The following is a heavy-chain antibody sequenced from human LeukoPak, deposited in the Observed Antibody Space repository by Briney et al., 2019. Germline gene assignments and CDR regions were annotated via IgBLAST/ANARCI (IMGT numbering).Heavy chain of an antibody. CDR2: ISYDGTNK. V-gene: IGHV3-30*18. Sequence: QTGGSLRLSCAASGFTFSTYGMHWVRQAPGRGLEWVALISYDGTNKYYADSVKGRFTISRDNSKNTLYLQMKSLRAEDTAVYYCAKDRYYTNNWYHPFDYWGQGTLVTVSS. CDR3: AKDRYYTNNWYHPFDY. CDR1: GFTFSTYG. D-gene: IGHD3-3*01. J-gene: IGHJ4*02.